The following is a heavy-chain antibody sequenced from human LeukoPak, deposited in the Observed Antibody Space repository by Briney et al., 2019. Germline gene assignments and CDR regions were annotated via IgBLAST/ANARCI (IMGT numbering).Heavy chain of an antibody. Sequence: GGSLRLSCAASGFTFSSYSMNWVRQAPGKGLEWVSSISSSSSYIYYADSVKGRFTISRDNSKNTLYLQMNSLRAEDTAVYYCARDGLLGYFDYWGQGTLVTVSS. V-gene: IGHV3-21*01. D-gene: IGHD1-26*01. CDR1: GFTFSSYS. J-gene: IGHJ4*02. CDR2: ISSSSSYI. CDR3: ARDGLLGYFDY.